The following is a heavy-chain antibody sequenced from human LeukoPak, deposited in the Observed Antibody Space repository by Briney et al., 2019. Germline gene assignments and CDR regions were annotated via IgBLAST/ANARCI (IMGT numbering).Heavy chain of an antibody. V-gene: IGHV1-18*01. CDR3: ASFPRSSATFPDAFDI. D-gene: IGHD2-2*01. J-gene: IGHJ3*02. CDR1: GYTFTSYG. Sequence: GASVKVSCKASGYTFTSYGISWVRQAPGQGLEWMGWISAYNGNTNYAQKLQGRVTVTTDTSTSTAYMELRSLRSDDTAVYYCASFPRSSATFPDAFDIWGQGTMVTVSS. CDR2: ISAYNGNT.